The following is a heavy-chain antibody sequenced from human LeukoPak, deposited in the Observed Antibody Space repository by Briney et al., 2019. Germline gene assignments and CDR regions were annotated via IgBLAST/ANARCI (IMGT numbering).Heavy chain of an antibody. Sequence: SETLSLTCTVYGGSFTDYFWTWIRQSPGKGLEWIGEINDYTGDTNYNPSLKSRVTISVDTSKNQFSLKLSSVTAADTAVYYCARQGYSGYDLNPWGQGTLVTVSS. CDR2: INDYTGDT. V-gene: IGHV4-34*01. J-gene: IGHJ5*02. D-gene: IGHD5-12*01. CDR1: GGSFTDYF. CDR3: ARQGYSGYDLNP.